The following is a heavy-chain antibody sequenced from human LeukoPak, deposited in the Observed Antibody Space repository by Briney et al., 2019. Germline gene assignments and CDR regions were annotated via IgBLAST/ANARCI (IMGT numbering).Heavy chain of an antibody. CDR1: GGAFSGYD. Sequence: SETLSLTCAVYGGAFSGYDWSWIRQPPGKGLEWMGEINHSGSTNYNPSLKSRVTISVDTSKNQFSLKLSSLTAADTAVYYCARGVGLRVINWFDPWGQGTLVTVSS. D-gene: IGHD3-16*02. CDR3: ARGVGLRVINWFDP. J-gene: IGHJ5*02. CDR2: INHSGST. V-gene: IGHV4-34*01.